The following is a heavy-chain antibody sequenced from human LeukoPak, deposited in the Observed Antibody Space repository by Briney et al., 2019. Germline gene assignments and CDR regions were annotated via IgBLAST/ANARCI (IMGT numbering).Heavy chain of an antibody. Sequence: GGSLRLSCAASGFSFSSYWMHWVRQAPGKGLVWVARIQYDGSTTNYADSVKGRFTISRDNAKKTLYVQMNSQRAEDTAVYYCARALVAGVTLNALDIWGQGTMVTVSS. V-gene: IGHV3-74*01. CDR1: GFSFSSYW. J-gene: IGHJ3*02. CDR3: ARALVAGVTLNALDI. CDR2: IQYDGSTT. D-gene: IGHD2-15*01.